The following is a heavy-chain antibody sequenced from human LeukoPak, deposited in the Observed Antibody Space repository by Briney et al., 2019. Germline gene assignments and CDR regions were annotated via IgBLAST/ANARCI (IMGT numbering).Heavy chain of an antibody. J-gene: IGHJ4*02. D-gene: IGHD3-22*01. CDR1: GGSFSGYY. V-gene: IGHV4-34*01. CDR2: INHSGST. Sequence: PSETLSLTCAVYGGSFSGYYWSWIRQPPGKGLEWIGEINHSGSTNYNPSLKSRVTISVDTSKNQFSLKLSSVTAADTAVYYCARPLDYYDSSGYAYWGQGTLVTVSS. CDR3: ARPLDYYDSSGYAY.